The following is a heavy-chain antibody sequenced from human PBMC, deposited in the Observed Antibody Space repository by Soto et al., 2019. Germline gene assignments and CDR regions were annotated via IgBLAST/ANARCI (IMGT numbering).Heavy chain of an antibody. J-gene: IGHJ5*02. Sequence: SETLSLTCTVSGGSISSGDYYWSWIRQPPGKGLEWIGYIYYSGSTYYNPSLKSRVTISVDTSKNQFSLKLSSVTAADTAVYYCARSTDYGDYFWFDPWGQGTLVTVSS. CDR1: GGSISSGDYY. CDR2: IYYSGST. D-gene: IGHD4-17*01. V-gene: IGHV4-30-4*01. CDR3: ARSTDYGDYFWFDP.